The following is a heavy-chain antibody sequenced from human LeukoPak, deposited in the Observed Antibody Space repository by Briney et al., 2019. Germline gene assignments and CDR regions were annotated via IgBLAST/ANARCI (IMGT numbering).Heavy chain of an antibody. D-gene: IGHD6-13*01. CDR3: ARDVSIAAAGGYYYYYYYMGV. CDR2: IYTSGST. CDR1: GGSISSYY. V-gene: IGHV4-4*07. J-gene: IGHJ6*03. Sequence: PSETLSLTCTVSGGSISSYYWSWIRQPAGKGLEWIGRIYTSGSTNYNPSLKSRVTMSVDTSKNQFSLKLSSVTAADTAVYYCARDVSIAAAGGYYYYYYYMGVWGKGTTVTVSS.